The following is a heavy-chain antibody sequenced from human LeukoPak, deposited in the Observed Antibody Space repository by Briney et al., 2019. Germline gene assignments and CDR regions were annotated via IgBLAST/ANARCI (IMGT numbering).Heavy chain of an antibody. CDR3: AREFWVAARPLYYYYMDV. J-gene: IGHJ6*03. CDR1: GGSISSYY. CDR2: IYYSGST. V-gene: IGHV4-59*01. D-gene: IGHD6-6*01. Sequence: SETLSLTCTVSGGSISSYYWSWIRQPPGKGLEWIGYIYYSGSTNYNPSLKSRVTISVDTSKNQFSLKLSSVTAADTAVYYCAREFWVAARPLYYYYMDVWGKGTTVTVSS.